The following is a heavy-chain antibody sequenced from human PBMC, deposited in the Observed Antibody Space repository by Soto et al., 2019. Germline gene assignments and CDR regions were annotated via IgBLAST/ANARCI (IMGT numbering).Heavy chain of an antibody. CDR1: GFTFSSYS. Sequence: DVQLVESGGGLVQPGGSLRLSCAASGFTFSSYSMNWVRQAPGKGLEWVSYIGGSSGTIYYADSVKGRFTISRDNAKNSLYLQMSSLRAEDTAVYYCAGEGLSSNWLNWFEFWGQGTLVTVSS. CDR2: IGGSSGTI. J-gene: IGHJ5*01. D-gene: IGHD6-13*01. CDR3: AGEGLSSNWLNWFEF. V-gene: IGHV3-48*01.